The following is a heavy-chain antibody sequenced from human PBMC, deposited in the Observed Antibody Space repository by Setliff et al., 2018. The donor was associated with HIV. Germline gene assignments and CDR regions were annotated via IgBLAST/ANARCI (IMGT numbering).Heavy chain of an antibody. CDR3: ARVRPLGYCRTGACPPDY. D-gene: IGHD2-8*01. CDR1: GFTFSSYN. CDR2: ITSRSADI. V-gene: IGHV3-21*01. Sequence: LSLSCATSGFTFSSYNMGWVRQAPGKGLEWVSSITSRSADIYYADSVRGRFTISRDNARHSLLLQMNSLRADDTAVYYCARVRPLGYCRTGACPPDYWGQGTLVTVSS. J-gene: IGHJ4*02.